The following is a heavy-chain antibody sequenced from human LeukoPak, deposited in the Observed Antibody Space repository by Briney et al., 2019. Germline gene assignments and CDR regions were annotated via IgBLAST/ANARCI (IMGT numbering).Heavy chain of an antibody. V-gene: IGHV4-4*07. CDR3: ARGTVTTDPFYYYYMDV. Sequence: SETLSLTCTVSGGYISSYYWSWIRQPAGKGLERIRRIYTSGSTNYNPSLKSRVTMSVDTSKNQFSLKLSSVTAADTAVYYCARGTVTTDPFYYYYMDVWGKGTTVTVSS. CDR1: GGYISSYY. CDR2: IYTSGST. D-gene: IGHD4-11*01. J-gene: IGHJ6*03.